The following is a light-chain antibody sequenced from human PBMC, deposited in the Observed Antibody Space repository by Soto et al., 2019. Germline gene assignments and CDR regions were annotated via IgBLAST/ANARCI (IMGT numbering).Light chain of an antibody. CDR1: QSVSNNY. Sequence: EIVMTQSPATLSVSPGETASLSCRASQSVSNNYLAWYQQKPGQAPRLLIYGASNRATGIPARFSGSGSGTDFTLTISSLEPEDFAVYYCQQRSNWPITFGQGTRLEIK. J-gene: IGKJ5*01. V-gene: IGKV3-11*01. CDR3: QQRSNWPIT. CDR2: GAS.